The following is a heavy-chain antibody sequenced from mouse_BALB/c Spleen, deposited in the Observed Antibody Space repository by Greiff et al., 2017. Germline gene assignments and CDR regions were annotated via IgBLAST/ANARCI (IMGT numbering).Heavy chain of an antibody. CDR1: GFTFSSFG. CDR3: ARGGYGYHYAMDY. V-gene: IGHV5-17*02. D-gene: IGHD1-2*01. J-gene: IGHJ4*01. CDR2: ISSGSSTI. Sequence: VQLKESGGGLVQPGGSRKLSCAASGFTFSSFGMHWVRQAPEKGLEWVAYISSGSSTIYYADTVKGRFTISRDNPKNTLFLQMTSLRSEDTAMYYCARGGYGYHYAMDYWGQGTSVTVSS.